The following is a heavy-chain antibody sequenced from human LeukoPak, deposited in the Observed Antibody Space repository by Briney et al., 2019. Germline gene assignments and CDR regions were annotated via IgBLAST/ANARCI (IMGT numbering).Heavy chain of an antibody. CDR2: ISSSSSYI. J-gene: IGHJ4*02. V-gene: IGHV3-21*01. CDR3: ARGRSDY. Sequence: GGSLRLSCAASGFTFHDYGMNWVRQVPGKGLEWVSSISSSSSYIYYADSVKGRFTISRDNAKNSLYLQMNSLRAEDTAVYYCARGRSDYWGQGTLVTVSS. CDR1: GFTFHDYG.